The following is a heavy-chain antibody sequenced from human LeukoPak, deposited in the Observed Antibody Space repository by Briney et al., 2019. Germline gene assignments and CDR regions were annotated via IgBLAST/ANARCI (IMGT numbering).Heavy chain of an antibody. CDR1: GYTFTGYY. D-gene: IGHD2-2*01. CDR2: INPNSGGT. Sequence: ASVKVSCKASGYTFTGYYMHWVRQAPGQGLEWMGWINPNSGGTNYAQKFQGRVTMTRDTSISTAYMELSRLRSDDTAVYYCARVLKKYCSSTSCYDYWAREPWSPSPQ. V-gene: IGHV1-2*02. CDR3: ARVLKKYCSSTSCYDY. J-gene: IGHJ4*02.